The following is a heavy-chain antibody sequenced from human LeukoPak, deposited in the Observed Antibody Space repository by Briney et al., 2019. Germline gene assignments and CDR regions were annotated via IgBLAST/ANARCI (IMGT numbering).Heavy chain of an antibody. CDR1: GYTFTSCG. CDR3: ARAYMTATRHFDS. V-gene: IGHV1-46*01. Sequence: ASVKVSCKASGYTFTSCGISWVRQAPGQGLEWMGIINPSGGSTSYAQKFQGRVTMTRDMSTSTAYMELSSLRSEDTAVYYCARAYMTATRHFDSWGQGTLVTVSS. J-gene: IGHJ4*02. CDR2: INPSGGST. D-gene: IGHD2-21*02.